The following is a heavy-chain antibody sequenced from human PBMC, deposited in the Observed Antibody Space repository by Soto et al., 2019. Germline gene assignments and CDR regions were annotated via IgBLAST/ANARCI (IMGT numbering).Heavy chain of an antibody. CDR1: GFTFSSYW. CDR2: IKQDGSEK. D-gene: IGHD3-16*02. J-gene: IGHJ4*02. Sequence: EVQLVESGGGLVQPGGSLRLSCAASGFTFSSYWMSWVRQAPGKGLEWVANIKQDGSEKYYVDSVKGRFTISRDNAKNPLYLQMNSLRAEDTAVYYCARAGYDYIWGSYRSFDYWGQGTLVTVSS. CDR3: ARAGYDYIWGSYRSFDY. V-gene: IGHV3-7*01.